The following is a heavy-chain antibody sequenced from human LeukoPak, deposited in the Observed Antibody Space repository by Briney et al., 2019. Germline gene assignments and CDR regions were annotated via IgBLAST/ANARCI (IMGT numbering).Heavy chain of an antibody. CDR2: IHPGRGDT. J-gene: IGHJ4*02. V-gene: IGHV1-2*02. Sequence: ASVKVSCKALGYTFTDHYFHWLRQAPGQGIEWMGWIHPGRGDTNIAQKFQGRVSLTRDMSISTAYMELSRLTSDDTAVYYCARGDPSDYWGQGTLVTVSS. CDR1: GYTFTDHY. CDR3: ARGDPSDY.